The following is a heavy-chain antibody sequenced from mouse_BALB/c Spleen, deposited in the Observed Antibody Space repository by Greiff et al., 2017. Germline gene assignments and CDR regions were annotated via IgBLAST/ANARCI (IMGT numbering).Heavy chain of an antibody. Sequence: QVQLQQPGAELVKPGASVKLSCKASGYTFTSYWMHWVKQRPGQGLEWIGEINPSNGRTNYNEKFKSKATLTVDKSSSTAYMQLSSLTSEDSAVYYCASYGRPPYYAMDYWGQGTSVTVSS. CDR2: INPSNGRT. J-gene: IGHJ4*01. V-gene: IGHV1S81*02. CDR3: ASYGRPPYYAMDY. D-gene: IGHD1-1*01. CDR1: GYTFTSYW.